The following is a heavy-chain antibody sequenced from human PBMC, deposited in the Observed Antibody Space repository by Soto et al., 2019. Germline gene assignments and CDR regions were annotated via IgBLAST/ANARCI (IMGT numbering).Heavy chain of an antibody. CDR2: LSASGDNT. CDR1: GFTFSIYA. Sequence: LSCAASGFTFSIYAMNWVRLAPGKGLEWVSALSASGDNTYYADSVKGRFTISRDNSKNTLYLQMNSLRAEDTAVYYCAKAGTHSYSDCWGQGTLVTVSS. V-gene: IGHV3-23*01. D-gene: IGHD1-1*01. CDR3: AKAGTHSYSDC. J-gene: IGHJ4*02.